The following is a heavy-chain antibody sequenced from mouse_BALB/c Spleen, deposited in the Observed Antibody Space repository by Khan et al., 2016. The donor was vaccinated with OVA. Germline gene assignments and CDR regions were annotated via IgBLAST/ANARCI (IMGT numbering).Heavy chain of an antibody. D-gene: IGHD1-1*01. Sequence: QVQLQQSGAELARPGASVKMSCKASGYIFTNYMMHWVKQRPGQGLEWIGDINPSNDYSNYNQNFKDKATLTADKSSSTAYMQLSSLTYEDSAVYYCARGGYGSFGFWGQGTLVTVSA. V-gene: IGHV1-4*01. CDR2: INPSNDYS. J-gene: IGHJ3*01. CDR1: GYIFTNYM. CDR3: ARGGYGSFGF.